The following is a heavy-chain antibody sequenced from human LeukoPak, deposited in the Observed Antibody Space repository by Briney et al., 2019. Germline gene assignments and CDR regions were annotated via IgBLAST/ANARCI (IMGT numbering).Heavy chain of an antibody. D-gene: IGHD3-10*01. CDR2: IYSGGST. V-gene: IGHV3-53*01. CDR3: ARDRAAGYHYYMDV. Sequence: GGSLRLSCAASGFTFSDYYMSWIRQAPGKGLEWVSVIYSGGSTYYADSVKGRFTISRDNSKNTLYLQMNSLRAEDTAVYYCARDRAAGYHYYMDVWGKGTTVTISS. CDR1: GFTFSDYY. J-gene: IGHJ6*03.